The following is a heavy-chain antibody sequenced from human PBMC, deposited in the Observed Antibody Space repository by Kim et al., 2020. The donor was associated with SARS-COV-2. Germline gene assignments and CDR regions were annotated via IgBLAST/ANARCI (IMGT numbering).Heavy chain of an antibody. V-gene: IGHV4-34*01. CDR2: INHSGST. J-gene: IGHJ4*02. CDR1: GGSFSGYY. D-gene: IGHD5-12*01. Sequence: SETLSLTCAVYGGSFSGYYWSWIRQPPGKGLEWIGEINHSGSTNYNPSLKSRVTISVDTSKNQFSLKLSSVTAADTAVYYCARGAFNVDIVATVRHYFDYWGQGTLVTVSS. CDR3: ARGAFNVDIVATVRHYFDY.